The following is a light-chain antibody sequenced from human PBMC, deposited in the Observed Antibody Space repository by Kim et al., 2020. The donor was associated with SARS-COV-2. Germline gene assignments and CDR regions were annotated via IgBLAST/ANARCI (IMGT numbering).Light chain of an antibody. CDR2: DVN. CDR1: SSDVGGYTY. Sequence: GQTITISCTGTSSDVGGYTYVSWYQQHPGKAPKVMIYDVNKRPSGVSNRFSGSKSGNTASLTISGLQADDEADYYCSSYTSSSTRVFGGGTQLTVL. V-gene: IGLV2-14*04. CDR3: SSYTSSSTRV. J-gene: IGLJ3*02.